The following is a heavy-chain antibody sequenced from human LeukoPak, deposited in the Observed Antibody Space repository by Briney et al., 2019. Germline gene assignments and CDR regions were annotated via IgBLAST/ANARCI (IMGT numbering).Heavy chain of an antibody. J-gene: IGHJ4*02. Sequence: SVKVSCKASGYTSTSYGISWVRQAPGQGLEWMGGIIPIFGTANYAQKFQGRVTITTDESTSTAYMELSSLRSEDTAVYYCARGPYYDFWSGHFDYWGQGTLVTVSS. CDR2: IIPIFGTA. CDR1: GYTSTSYG. V-gene: IGHV1-69*05. D-gene: IGHD3-3*01. CDR3: ARGPYYDFWSGHFDY.